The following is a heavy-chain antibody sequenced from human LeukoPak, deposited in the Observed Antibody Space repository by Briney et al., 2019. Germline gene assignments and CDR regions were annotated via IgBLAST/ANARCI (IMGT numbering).Heavy chain of an antibody. Sequence: GGSLRLSCAASGFTFSSYSMNWVRQAPGKGLEWVSSISSSSYIYYADSVKGRFTISRDNAKNSLYLQMNSLRAEDTAVYYCARDWDMYYYGSGSYSDYWGQGTLVTVSS. CDR1: GFTFSSYS. J-gene: IGHJ4*02. V-gene: IGHV3-21*01. D-gene: IGHD3-10*01. CDR3: ARDWDMYYYGSGSYSDY. CDR2: ISSSSYI.